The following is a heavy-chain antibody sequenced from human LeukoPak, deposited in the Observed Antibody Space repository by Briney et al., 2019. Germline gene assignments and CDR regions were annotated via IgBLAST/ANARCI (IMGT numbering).Heavy chain of an antibody. CDR2: IWYDGSNK. V-gene: IGHV3-33*06. CDR3: AKYYDSSGSYPSPFDY. Sequence: QPGRSLRLSCAASGFTFSSYGMHWVRQAPGKGLEWVAVIWYDGSNKYYADSVKGRFTISRDNSKNTLYLQMNSLRAEDTAVYYCAKYYDSSGSYPSPFDYWGQGTLVTDSS. CDR1: GFTFSSYG. D-gene: IGHD3-22*01. J-gene: IGHJ4*02.